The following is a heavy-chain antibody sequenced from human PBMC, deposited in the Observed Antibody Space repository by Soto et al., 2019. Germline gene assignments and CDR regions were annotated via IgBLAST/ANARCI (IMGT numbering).Heavy chain of an antibody. CDR2: IYHSGSA. CDR1: GDSISSGGYS. D-gene: IGHD5-18*01. V-gene: IGHV4-30-2*02. CDR3: AKDSGYNYGYFRWFDP. J-gene: IGHJ5*02. Sequence: SETLSLTCAVSGDSISSGGYSWSWIRRPPGKGLEWIGYIYHSGSASYNPSLKSRVTISVDTSKSQFSLKLSSVSAADTAVYYCAKDSGYNYGYFRWFDPWGQGTLVTVSS.